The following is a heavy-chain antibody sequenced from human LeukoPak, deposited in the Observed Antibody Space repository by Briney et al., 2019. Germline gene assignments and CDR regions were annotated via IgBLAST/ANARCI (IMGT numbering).Heavy chain of an antibody. Sequence: QSGGSLRLSCAASGFTFSSYAMSWVRQAPGKGLEWVSAISGSGGSTYYADSVRGRFTISRDNSKNTLYLQMNSLRAEDTAVYYCAKDPIAVAQAYYFDYWGQGTLVTVSS. CDR1: GFTFSSYA. D-gene: IGHD6-19*01. V-gene: IGHV3-23*01. CDR2: ISGSGGST. J-gene: IGHJ4*02. CDR3: AKDPIAVAQAYYFDY.